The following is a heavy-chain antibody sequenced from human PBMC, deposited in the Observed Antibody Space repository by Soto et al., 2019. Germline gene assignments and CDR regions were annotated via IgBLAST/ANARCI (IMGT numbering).Heavy chain of an antibody. J-gene: IGHJ6*02. CDR2: INPNSGGT. Sequence: ASVKVSCKASGYTFTGYYMHWVRQAPGQGLEWMGWINPNSGGTNYAQKFQGWVTMTRDTSISTAYMELSRLRSDDTAVYDCARAYRPPPNCSSTSCYSRVGGMDVWGQGTTVTVSS. V-gene: IGHV1-2*04. CDR3: ARAYRPPPNCSSTSCYSRVGGMDV. D-gene: IGHD2-2*02. CDR1: GYTFTGYY.